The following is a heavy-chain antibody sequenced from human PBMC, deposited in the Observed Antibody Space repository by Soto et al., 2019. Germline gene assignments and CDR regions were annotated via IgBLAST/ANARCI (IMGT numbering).Heavy chain of an antibody. CDR3: ARAGYYYDSSGQSGWCHP. V-gene: IGHV4-59*01. CDR1: VISIRCSY. CDR2: IYYSGST. J-gene: IGHJ5*02. D-gene: IGHD3-22*01. Sequence: PSETLSLTCTVSVISIRCSYCGWFLQLAWKGLECIGYIYYSGSTNYNPSLKSRVTISVDTSKNQFSLKLSSVTAADTAVYYCARAGYYYDSSGQSGWCHPWGQGTLVTVS.